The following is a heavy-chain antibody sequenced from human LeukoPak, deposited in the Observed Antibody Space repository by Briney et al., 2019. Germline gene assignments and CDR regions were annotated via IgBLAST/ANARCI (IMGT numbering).Heavy chain of an antibody. Sequence: SVEVSCKASGGTFSSYAISWVRQAPGQGLEWMGGIIPIFGTANYAQKFQGGVTITADESTSTAYMELSSLRSEDTAVYYCARDHAEASTSHYYYGMDVWGQGTTVTVSS. CDR1: GGTFSSYA. V-gene: IGHV1-69*13. J-gene: IGHJ6*02. CDR2: IIPIFGTA. CDR3: ARDHAEASTSHYYYGMDV. D-gene: IGHD2-2*01.